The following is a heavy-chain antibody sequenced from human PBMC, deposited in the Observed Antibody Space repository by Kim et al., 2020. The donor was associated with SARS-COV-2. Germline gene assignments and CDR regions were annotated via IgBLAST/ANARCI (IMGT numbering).Heavy chain of an antibody. CDR1: GFTFGDYA. J-gene: IGHJ4*02. CDR3: AKASETYYDFWNGYSDFFDS. V-gene: IGHV3-9*01. Sequence: GGSLRLSCAASGFTFGDYAMHWVRQAPGKGPEWVSGINWNSDSIGYVDSVRGRFTISRDNAKNSLYLQMNSLRTDDTALYYCAKASETYYDFWNGYSDFFDSWGQGTLVTVSS. D-gene: IGHD3-3*01. CDR2: INWNSDSI.